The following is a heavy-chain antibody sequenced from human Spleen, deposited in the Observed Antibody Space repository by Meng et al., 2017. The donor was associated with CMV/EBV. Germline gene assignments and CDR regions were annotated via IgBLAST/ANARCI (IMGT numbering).Heavy chain of an antibody. D-gene: IGHD4-23*01. Sequence: GGSLRLSCAASGFTFSSYAMSWVRQAPGKGLEWVAIIYSGAGSTHYADSVKGRFTISRDNSKNTLYLQMSSLRAEDTAVFYCAKDRGNWNFFDYWGQGTLVTVSS. CDR3: AKDRGNWNFFDY. J-gene: IGHJ4*02. CDR2: IYSGAGST. CDR1: GFTFSSYA. V-gene: IGHV3-23*03.